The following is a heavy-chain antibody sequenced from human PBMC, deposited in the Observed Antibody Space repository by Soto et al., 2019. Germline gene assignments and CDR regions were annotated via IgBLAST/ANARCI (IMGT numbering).Heavy chain of an antibody. CDR2: IRSKSDDGTT. J-gene: IGHJ4*02. Sequence: AGSLRLSCVVSGFTSSNAHMSWVRQPPGKGLEWVGRIRSKSDDGTTAYAAPVKGRFTISRDDSKNTVYLQMSSLKTEDTAVYYCTSQPLFGGYSYYFDYWGQGALVTVSS. V-gene: IGHV3-15*01. CDR3: TSQPLFGGYSYYFDY. CDR1: GFTSSNAH. D-gene: IGHD3-16*01.